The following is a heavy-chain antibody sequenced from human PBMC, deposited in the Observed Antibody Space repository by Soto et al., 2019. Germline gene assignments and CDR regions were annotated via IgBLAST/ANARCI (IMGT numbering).Heavy chain of an antibody. Sequence: TSGKVSCNASGGTFSSYAISWVRQAPGQGLEWMGGNIPIFGTANYAQKFQGRGTITADESTSTAYMELSSLRAEDTAVYYCARDLLNLYNPYNWFDPWRYGTLFTDS. CDR3: ARDLLNLYNPYNWFDP. V-gene: IGHV1-69*13. D-gene: IGHD1-1*01. CDR2: NIPIFGTA. J-gene: IGHJ5*02. CDR1: GGTFSSYA.